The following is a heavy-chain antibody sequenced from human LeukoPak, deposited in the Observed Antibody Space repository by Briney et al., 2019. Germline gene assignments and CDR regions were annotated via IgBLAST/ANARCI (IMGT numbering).Heavy chain of an antibody. D-gene: IGHD3-9*01. CDR2: ISRSGDTL. CDR1: GFPFGDYY. CDR3: ARDSQYDILTGYSAFDY. Sequence: GGSLRLSCAASGFPFGDYYMTWIRQAPGKGLEWISYISRSGDTLYYADSVEGRFTISRDNSKNTLYLQMNSLRAEDTAVYYCARDSQYDILTGYSAFDYWGQGTLVTVSS. V-gene: IGHV3-11*04. J-gene: IGHJ4*02.